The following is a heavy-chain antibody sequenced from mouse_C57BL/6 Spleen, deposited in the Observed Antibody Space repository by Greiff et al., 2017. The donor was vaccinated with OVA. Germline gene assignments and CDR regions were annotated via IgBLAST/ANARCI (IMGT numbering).Heavy chain of an antibody. J-gene: IGHJ3*01. CDR2: IWRGGST. V-gene: IGHV2-5*01. Sequence: VKLMESGPGLVQPSQSLSITCTVSGFSLTSYGVHWVRQSPGKGLEWLGVIWRGGSTDYNAAFMSRLSITKDNSKSQVFFKMNSLQADDTAIYYCAKKEGDYYGSCAYWGQGTLVTVSA. CDR3: AKKEGDYYGSCAY. CDR1: GFSLTSYG. D-gene: IGHD1-1*01.